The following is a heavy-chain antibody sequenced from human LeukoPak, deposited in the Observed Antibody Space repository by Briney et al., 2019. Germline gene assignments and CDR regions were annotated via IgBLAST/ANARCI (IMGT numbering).Heavy chain of an antibody. CDR3: AHSQRKPSCRGGSCYHFDY. D-gene: IGHD2-15*01. V-gene: IGHV2-5*02. CDR2: IYWDDDK. Sequence: SGPTLVNPTQTLTLTCTFSGFSLSTSGVGVGWIRQPPGKALEWLALIYWDDDKRYSPSLKSRLTITKDTSKNQVVLTMTNMDPVDTAAYHCAHSQRKPSCRGGSCYHFDYWGQGTLVTVSS. CDR1: GFSLSTSGVG. J-gene: IGHJ4*02.